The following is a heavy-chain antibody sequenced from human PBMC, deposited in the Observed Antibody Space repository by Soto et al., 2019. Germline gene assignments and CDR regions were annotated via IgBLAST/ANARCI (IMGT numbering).Heavy chain of an antibody. D-gene: IGHD3-3*01. CDR2: INPNAGDS. CDR1: GYTFTAFX. Sequence: VXLVQXGAEVKKPGTSVKVSCKTSGYTFTAFXIXXXRQAPGQGLEWLGWINPNAGDSKSPQRFQGSVTXXXXXXXXXXXXXXXXXXXXXAAVYFCARSAFGVTQGIGRAFDVWGPGTIVDVS. J-gene: IGHJ3*01. CDR3: ARSAFGVTQGIGRAFDV. V-gene: IGHV1-2*04.